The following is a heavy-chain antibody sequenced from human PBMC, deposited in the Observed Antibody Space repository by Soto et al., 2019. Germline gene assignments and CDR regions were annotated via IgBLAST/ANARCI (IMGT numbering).Heavy chain of an antibody. CDR1: GFTFDDYA. CDR2: ISWNSGRI. CDR3: AKDKYSGTYYDREFDY. J-gene: IGHJ4*02. D-gene: IGHD1-26*01. Sequence: GGSLRLSCAVSGFTFDDYAMHWVRQAPGTGLEWVSGISWNSGRIDYADSVKGRFTISRDNAKNCLYLQMNSLRAEDTAFYFCAKDKYSGTYYDREFDYWDQGTLITVST. V-gene: IGHV3-9*01.